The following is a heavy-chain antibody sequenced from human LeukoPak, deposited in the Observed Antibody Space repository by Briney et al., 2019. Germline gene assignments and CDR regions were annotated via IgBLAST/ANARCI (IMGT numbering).Heavy chain of an antibody. CDR1: ADSITMYY. D-gene: IGHD4-11*01. CDR2: VDHTGST. V-gene: IGHV4-59*01. CDR3: ARGHVSSSTWYSTYYYYFYMDV. Sequence: SETLSLTCTVSADSITMYYWTWIRQPPGKGLEWIGYVDHTGSTKFNPSLNGRVSISRDTSKNLFSLRLRSVTAADTAVYFCARGHVSSSTWYSTYYYYFYMDVWGKGTTVTVSS. J-gene: IGHJ6*03.